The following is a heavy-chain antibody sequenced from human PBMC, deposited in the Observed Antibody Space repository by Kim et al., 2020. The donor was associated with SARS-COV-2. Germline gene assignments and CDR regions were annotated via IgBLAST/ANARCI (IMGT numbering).Heavy chain of an antibody. D-gene: IGHD5-18*01. V-gene: IGHV3-30*18. J-gene: IGHJ4*02. CDR2: ISYDGSTK. CDR3: AKVRTSGYSYGSDY. CDR1: GFTFSSYG. Sequence: GGSLRLSCAASGFTFSSYGMQWVRQAPGKGLEWVSVISYDGSTKYYADSVKGRFTISRDNSKNTLYLQMNSLCAEDTAVYYCAKVRTSGYSYGSDYWGQGTLVTVSS.